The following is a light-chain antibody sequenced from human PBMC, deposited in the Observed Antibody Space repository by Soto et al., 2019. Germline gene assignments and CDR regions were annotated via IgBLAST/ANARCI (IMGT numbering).Light chain of an antibody. CDR2: GAS. J-gene: IGKJ1*01. V-gene: IGKV1-17*03. Sequence: DIQMTQSPSSLSASVGDRVTITCRASQDISRWLAWYQQKPGKAPRRLIYGASSLQSGVPNRFSGSGSGTEFTLTIDSLQPEDFAVYYCLQYNDYPRTFGQGTKVDIK. CDR3: LQYNDYPRT. CDR1: QDISRW.